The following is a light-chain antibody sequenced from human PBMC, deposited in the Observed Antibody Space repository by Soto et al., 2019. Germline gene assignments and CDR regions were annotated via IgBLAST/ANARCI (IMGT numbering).Light chain of an antibody. Sequence: QSVLTQPPSVSGAPGQRVTISCTGSSSNIGSTYDVQWYQQLPGTAPKLLIHGNTDRPSGVPDRFSGSKSGTSASLAITGLQADDEAGYYCQSYDDSLSVHYVFGTGTKLTVL. V-gene: IGLV1-40*01. CDR2: GNT. CDR1: SSNIGSTYD. CDR3: QSYDDSLSVHYV. J-gene: IGLJ1*01.